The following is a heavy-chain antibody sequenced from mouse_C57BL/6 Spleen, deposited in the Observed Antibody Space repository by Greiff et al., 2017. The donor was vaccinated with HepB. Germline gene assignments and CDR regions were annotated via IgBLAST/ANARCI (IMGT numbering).Heavy chain of an antibody. CDR3: ARIEITTVVAKDY. V-gene: IGHV1-59*01. CDR1: GYTFTSYW. J-gene: IGHJ2*01. Sequence: QVQLQQPGAELVRPGTSVKLSCKASGYTFTSYWMHWVKQRPGQGLEWIGVIDPSDSYTNYNQKFKGKATLTVDTSYSTAYMQLSSLTSEDSAVYYCARIEITTVVAKDYWGQGTTLTVSS. D-gene: IGHD1-1*01. CDR2: IDPSDSYT.